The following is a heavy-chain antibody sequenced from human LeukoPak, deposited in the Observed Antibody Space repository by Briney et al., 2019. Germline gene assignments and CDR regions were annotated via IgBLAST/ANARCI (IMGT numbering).Heavy chain of an antibody. Sequence: GGSLRLSCAASGFTFDDSAMHWVRQAPGKGLEWVSAITNNGGYTYSADSVKGRFTISRDNSKNTLYLQMNSLRAEDTALYYCAKANGYSSSWYAYWGRGTLVTVSS. D-gene: IGHD6-13*01. CDR3: AKANGYSSSWYAY. J-gene: IGHJ4*02. V-gene: IGHV3-23*01. CDR1: GFTFDDSA. CDR2: ITNNGGYT.